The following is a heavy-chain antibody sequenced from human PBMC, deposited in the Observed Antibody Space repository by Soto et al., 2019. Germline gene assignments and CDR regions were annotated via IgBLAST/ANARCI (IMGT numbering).Heavy chain of an antibody. V-gene: IGHV3-30*18. CDR1: GFSFSSYG. CDR3: AKDLVGGVRYYYGMDV. D-gene: IGHD1-26*01. CDR2: ISYDGSQK. Sequence: QVQLVESGGGVVQPGRALRLSCAASGFSFSSYGMHWVRQAPGKGLEWVAVISYDGSQKYYADSVKGRFTISRDNSKNTLYLQMNSLRGEDKSVYYCAKDLVGGVRYYYGMDVWGQGTTVTVS. J-gene: IGHJ6*02.